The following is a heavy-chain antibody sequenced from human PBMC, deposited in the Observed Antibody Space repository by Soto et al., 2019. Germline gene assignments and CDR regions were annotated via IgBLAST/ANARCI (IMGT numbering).Heavy chain of an antibody. D-gene: IGHD2-15*01. V-gene: IGHV1-18*01. CDR1: GYTFTSYG. J-gene: IGHJ6*02. Sequence: ASVKVSCKASGYTFTSYGISWVRQAPGQGLEWMGWISAYNGNTNYAQKLQGRVTMTTDTSTSTAYMELRSLRSDDTAVYYCARDLCSGGSCYGNYGMDVWGQGTTVTVSS. CDR3: ARDLCSGGSCYGNYGMDV. CDR2: ISAYNGNT.